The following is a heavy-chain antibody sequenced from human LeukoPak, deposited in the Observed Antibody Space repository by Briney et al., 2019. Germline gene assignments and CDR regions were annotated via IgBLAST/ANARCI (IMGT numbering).Heavy chain of an antibody. CDR1: GYTFTGYY. J-gene: IGHJ4*02. CDR3: ARVAGYGSGSYIDY. D-gene: IGHD3-10*01. Sequence: ASVKVSCTASGYTFTGYYMHWVRQAPGQGLEWMGWINPNSGGTNYAQKFQGRVTMTRDTSISTAYMELSRLRSDDTAVYYCARVAGYGSGSYIDYWGQGTLVTVSS. CDR2: INPNSGGT. V-gene: IGHV1-2*02.